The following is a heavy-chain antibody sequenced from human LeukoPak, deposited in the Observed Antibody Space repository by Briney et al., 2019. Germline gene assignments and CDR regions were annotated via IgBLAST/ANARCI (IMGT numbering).Heavy chain of an antibody. Sequence: GGSLRLSCAASGFTFSSYSMNWVRQAPGKGLEWVSSISSSSYIYYADSVKGRFTISRDSAKNSLYLQMNSLRAEDTAVYYCARDFVAAAGTEGFDYWGQGTLVTVYS. J-gene: IGHJ4*02. CDR1: GFTFSSYS. CDR2: ISSSSYI. V-gene: IGHV3-21*01. CDR3: ARDFVAAAGTEGFDY. D-gene: IGHD6-13*01.